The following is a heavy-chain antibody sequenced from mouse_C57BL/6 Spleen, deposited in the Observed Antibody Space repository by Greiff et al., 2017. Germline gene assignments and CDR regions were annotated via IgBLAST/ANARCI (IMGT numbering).Heavy chain of an antibody. CDR1: GYSFTSYY. CDR2: IYPGSGNT. D-gene: IGHD1-1*01. J-gene: IGHJ4*01. Sequence: QVQLQQSGPELVKPGASVKISCKASGYSFTSYYIHWVKQRPGQGLEWIGWIYPGSGNTKYNEKVKGKTTLTAGTSYSSAYMQLSSLTSEDSAVYDCARVIYYYGSSYVAGDYYAMDYWGQGTSVTVSS. V-gene: IGHV1-66*01. CDR3: ARVIYYYGSSYVAGDYYAMDY.